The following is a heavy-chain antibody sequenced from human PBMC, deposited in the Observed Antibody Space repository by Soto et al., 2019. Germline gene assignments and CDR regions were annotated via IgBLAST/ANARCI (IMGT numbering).Heavy chain of an antibody. CDR2: ISGSGGST. J-gene: IGHJ4*02. CDR3: ALHSSWYLQYYFAY. Sequence: GGSLRLSCAASGFTFSSYAMSWVRQAPGKGLEWVSAISGSGGSTYYADSVKGRFTISRDNSKNTLYLQMNSLRAEDTAVYYCALHSSWYLQYYFAYWAREPWSPSPQ. V-gene: IGHV3-23*01. D-gene: IGHD6-13*01. CDR1: GFTFSSYA.